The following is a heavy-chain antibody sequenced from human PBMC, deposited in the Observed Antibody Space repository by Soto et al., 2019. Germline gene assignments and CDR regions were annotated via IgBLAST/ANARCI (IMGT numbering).Heavy chain of an antibody. D-gene: IGHD3-10*01. V-gene: IGHV4-61*01. CDR2: IYYSGST. CDR3: ARGLAPPGAWFDP. CDR1: CGSVSLGSYY. Sequence: LSLTCTLSCGSVSLGSYYGIWIRQPPGKGLEWIGYIYYSGSTNYNPSLKGRVTISVDTSKNQFSLKLSSVTAADTAVYYCARGLAPPGAWFDPWGKGTLVTVSS. J-gene: IGHJ5*02.